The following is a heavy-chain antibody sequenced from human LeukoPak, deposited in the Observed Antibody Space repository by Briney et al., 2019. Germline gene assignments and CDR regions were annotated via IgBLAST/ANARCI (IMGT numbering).Heavy chain of an antibody. J-gene: IGHJ6*02. CDR2: IYGSGSA. CDR1: GGSISSYY. CDR3: ARQHRVTTSSYYGTDV. D-gene: IGHD5-12*01. V-gene: IGHV4-59*08. Sequence: SEALSLTCSVSGGSISSYYWSWIRQPPGKGLEWIGYIYGSGSANYNPSLKSRVTISVDTSKNQFSLKVKSVTAADTAVYYCARQHRVTTSSYYGTDVWGQGTTVTVSS.